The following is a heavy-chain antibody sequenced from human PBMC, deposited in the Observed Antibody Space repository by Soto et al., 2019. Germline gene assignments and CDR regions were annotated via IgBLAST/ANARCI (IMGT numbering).Heavy chain of an antibody. CDR3: ANYGSGSYYY. CDR2: IDTVTGNT. CDR1: GYTFTNHA. V-gene: IGHV1-3*04. Sequence: ASVKVSCKASGYTFTNHAIHWVRQAPGQRLEWMGWIDTVTGNTKYSQKFQGRVTFTRDISASTAYMELSSLGPEDTAIYYCANYGSGSYYYWGQGSPVTVPQ. J-gene: IGHJ4*02. D-gene: IGHD3-10*01.